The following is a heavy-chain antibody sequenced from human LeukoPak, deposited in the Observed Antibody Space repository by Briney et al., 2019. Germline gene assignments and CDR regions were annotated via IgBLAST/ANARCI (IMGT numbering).Heavy chain of an antibody. CDR3: ARHGAAAGTGGWFDP. Sequence: SETLSLTCTVSGGSISSYYWSWIRQPPGKGLEWIGYIYYSGSTNYNPSLKSRVTILVDTSKNQFSLKLSSVTAADTAVYYCARHGAAAGTGGWFDPWGQGTLVTVSS. CDR2: IYYSGST. J-gene: IGHJ5*02. V-gene: IGHV4-59*08. CDR1: GGSISSYY. D-gene: IGHD6-13*01.